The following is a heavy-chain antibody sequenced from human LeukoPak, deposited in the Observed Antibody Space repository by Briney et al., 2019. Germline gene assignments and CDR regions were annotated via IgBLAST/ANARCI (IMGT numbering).Heavy chain of an antibody. J-gene: IGHJ5*02. V-gene: IGHV6-1*01. CDR3: ARGGSGWTVSLFNP. CDR1: GDSVSSNSAA. D-gene: IGHD6-25*01. Sequence: PQTLSLTCAISGDSVSSNSAAWNWIRQSPSRGLEWLGRTYYRSKWYYDSAVSVNSRISINPDTSKNQFSLHLNSVTPEDTAVYYCARGGSGWTVSLFNPWGQGTLVTVSS. CDR2: TYYRSKWYY.